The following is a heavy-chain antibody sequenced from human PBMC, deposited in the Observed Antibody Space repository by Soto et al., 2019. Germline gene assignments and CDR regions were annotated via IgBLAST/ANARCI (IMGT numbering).Heavy chain of an antibody. J-gene: IGHJ6*02. CDR2: IYSGGST. CDR1: GFTVSSNY. Sequence: ESGGGLVQPGGSLRLSCAASGFTVSSNYMSWVRQAPGKGLEWVSVIYSGGSTYYADSVKGRFTISRDNSKNTLYLQMNSLRAEDTAVYYCARSRGYSIPYGMDVWGQGTTVTVSS. CDR3: ARSRGYSIPYGMDV. D-gene: IGHD5-18*01. V-gene: IGHV3-66*01.